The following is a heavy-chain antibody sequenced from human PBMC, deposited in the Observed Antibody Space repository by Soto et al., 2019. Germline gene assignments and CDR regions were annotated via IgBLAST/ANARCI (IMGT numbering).Heavy chain of an antibody. D-gene: IGHD5-18*01. CDR1: GYTFTSYD. CDR2: MNPNSGNT. CDR3: ARDGYSYGFGIGIKDYYYMDV. Sequence: ASVKVSCKASGYTFTSYDINWVRQATGQGLEWMGWMNPNSGNTGYAQKFQGRVTMTRNTSISTAYMELSSLRSEDTAVYYCARDGYSYGFGIGIKDYYYMDVWGKGTTVTVSS. J-gene: IGHJ6*03. V-gene: IGHV1-8*01.